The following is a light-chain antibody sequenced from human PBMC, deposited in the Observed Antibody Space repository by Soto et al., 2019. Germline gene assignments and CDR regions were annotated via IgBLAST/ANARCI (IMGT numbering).Light chain of an antibody. Sequence: LTQSPGTLSLYPGERATLSCRASQTVSGNYVAWYQQKPGQTPRLLIYGASSRATGIPDRFSGSGSGTDFTLTISRLEPEDFAVYHCQQYGDSPLTFGGGTKVDIK. CDR3: QQYGDSPLT. J-gene: IGKJ4*01. V-gene: IGKV3-20*01. CDR1: QTVSGNY. CDR2: GAS.